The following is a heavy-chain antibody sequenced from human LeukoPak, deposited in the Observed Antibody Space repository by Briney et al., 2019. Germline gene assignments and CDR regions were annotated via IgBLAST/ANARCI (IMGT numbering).Heavy chain of an antibody. Sequence: GGSLRLSCAASGFTFSSYWMHWVRQAPGKGLVWVSRVSSDATISSYADSVRGRFTISRDNARNTLYLQMNSLRAEDTAVYYCALFLPLTNWGQGTLVTVSS. J-gene: IGHJ1*01. CDR2: VSSDATIS. CDR1: GFTFSSYW. D-gene: IGHD3-9*01. V-gene: IGHV3-74*01. CDR3: ALFLPLTN.